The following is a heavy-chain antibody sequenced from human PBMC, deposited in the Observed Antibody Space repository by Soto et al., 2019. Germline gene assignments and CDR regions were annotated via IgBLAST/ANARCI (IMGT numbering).Heavy chain of an antibody. CDR3: AKKGGGDYILGY. CDR2: IYWDDSK. V-gene: IGHV2-5*02. CDR1: GFSLSSNGVG. J-gene: IGHJ4*02. Sequence: QITLKESGPTLVKPTQTLTLTCTFSGFSLSSNGVGVGWIRQPPGKALEWLALIYWDDSKHYSPSLKSRLTITKDTSRNQVVLTMTNMDPVDTATYYCAKKGGGDYILGYWCQGTLVTVSS. D-gene: IGHD4-17*01.